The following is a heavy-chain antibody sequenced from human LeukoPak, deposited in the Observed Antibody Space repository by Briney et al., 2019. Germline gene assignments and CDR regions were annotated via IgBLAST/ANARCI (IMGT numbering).Heavy chain of an antibody. D-gene: IGHD3-10*01. V-gene: IGHV4-39*01. Sequence: PSETLSLTCTVSGGSISSSSYYWGWIRQPPGKGLEWIGSIYYSGSTYYNPSLKSRVTISVDTSKNQFSLKLSSVTAADTAVYYCASATEPNYYGSGNFDYWGQGTLVTVSS. J-gene: IGHJ4*02. CDR1: GGSISSSSYY. CDR3: ASATEPNYYGSGNFDY. CDR2: IYYSGST.